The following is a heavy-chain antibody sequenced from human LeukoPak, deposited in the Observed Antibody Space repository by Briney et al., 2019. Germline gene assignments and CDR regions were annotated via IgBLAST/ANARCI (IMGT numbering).Heavy chain of an antibody. J-gene: IGHJ4*02. Sequence: PGGSLRLSCAASGFTFSIYGMPWVRQAPGKGLEWVALVSYDGSNKYYADSVKGRFTISRDISKNTLYLQMDSLRPEDTAVYYCATGYYDSSSYFSSFDCWGQGTLVTVSS. V-gene: IGHV3-30*03. CDR1: GFTFSIYG. CDR3: ATGYYDSSSYFSSFDC. D-gene: IGHD3-22*01. CDR2: VSYDGSNK.